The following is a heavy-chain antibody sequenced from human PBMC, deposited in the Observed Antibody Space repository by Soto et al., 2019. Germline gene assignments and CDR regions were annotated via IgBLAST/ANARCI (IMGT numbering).Heavy chain of an antibody. Sequence: PSETLSLTCAVSGYSISSGYYWGWIRQPPGKGLEWIGSIYHSGSTYYNPSLKSRVTISVDTSKSQFSLKLSSVTAADTAVYYCARETIVATTAGYYYYYGMDVWGQGTTVTVSS. J-gene: IGHJ6*02. CDR3: ARETIVATTAGYYYYYGMDV. CDR2: IYHSGST. V-gene: IGHV4-38-2*02. CDR1: GYSISSGYY. D-gene: IGHD5-12*01.